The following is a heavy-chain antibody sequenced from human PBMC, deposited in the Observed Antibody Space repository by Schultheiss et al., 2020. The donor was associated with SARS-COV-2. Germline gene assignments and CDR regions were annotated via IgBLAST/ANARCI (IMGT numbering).Heavy chain of an antibody. J-gene: IGHJ4*02. Sequence: GGSLRLSCAASGFTFDDYAMHWVRQAPGKGLEWVAVISYDGSNKYYADSVKGRFTISRDNSKNTLYLQMNSLRAEDTAVYYCARPTPDYGGNWGFDYWGQGTLVTVSS. V-gene: IGHV3-30*07. D-gene: IGHD4-23*01. CDR3: ARPTPDYGGNWGFDY. CDR2: ISYDGSNK. CDR1: GFTFDDYA.